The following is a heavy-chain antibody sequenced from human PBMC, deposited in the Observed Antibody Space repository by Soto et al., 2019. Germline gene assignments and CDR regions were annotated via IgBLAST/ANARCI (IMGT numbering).Heavy chain of an antibody. Sequence: GGSLRLSCAASGFTLSNYWMSWVRQAPGKGLEWVANTRYDGNEENYVDFVKGRFTISRDNAKNSLYLQMNSLRGDDTAVYYCARDNNDLWSGHYGMDVWGQGTTVTVSS. J-gene: IGHJ6*02. CDR3: ARDNNDLWSGHYGMDV. CDR2: TRYDGNEE. CDR1: GFTLSNYW. D-gene: IGHD3-3*01. V-gene: IGHV3-7*03.